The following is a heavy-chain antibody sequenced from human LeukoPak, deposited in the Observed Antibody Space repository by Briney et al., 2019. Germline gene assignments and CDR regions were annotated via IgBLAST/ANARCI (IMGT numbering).Heavy chain of an antibody. V-gene: IGHV3-30-3*01. CDR2: ISYDGSHK. CDR3: ARGHSEWLLADY. Sequence: GGSLRLSCAASGFTFSTYAMHWVRQAPGKGLEWVAVISYDGSHKYDADSVKGRFTISRDNTKNTLYLQMNSLRAEDTAIYYCARGHSEWLLADYWGQGTLVTVSS. CDR1: GFTFSTYA. D-gene: IGHD3-3*01. J-gene: IGHJ4*02.